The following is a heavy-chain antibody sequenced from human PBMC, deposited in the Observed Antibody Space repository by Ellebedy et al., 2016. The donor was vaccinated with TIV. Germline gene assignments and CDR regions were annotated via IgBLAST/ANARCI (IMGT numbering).Heavy chain of an antibody. CDR1: GFTFDDFA. CDR3: ARGALDY. J-gene: IGHJ4*02. V-gene: IGHV3-9*01. Sequence: SLKISCAASGFTFDDFAMHWVRQAPGKGLEWVSGISWDSNYIGYADSVKGRFTISRDNAKNSLYLQMHSLRAEDTAVYYCARGALDYWGRGTLVTVSS. CDR2: ISWDSNYI.